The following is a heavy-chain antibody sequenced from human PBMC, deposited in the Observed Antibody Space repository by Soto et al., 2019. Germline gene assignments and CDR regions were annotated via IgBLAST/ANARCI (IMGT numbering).Heavy chain of an antibody. V-gene: IGHV4-34*01. D-gene: IGHD6-19*01. CDR1: GGSFSGYY. CDR2: INHSGST. Sequence: PSETLSLTCAVYGGSFSGYYWSWIRQPPGKGLEWIGEINHSGSTNYNPSLKSRVTISVDTSKNQFSLKLSSVTAADTAVYYCARTEQWLVKGAFDYWGQGTLVTVSS. J-gene: IGHJ4*02. CDR3: ARTEQWLVKGAFDY.